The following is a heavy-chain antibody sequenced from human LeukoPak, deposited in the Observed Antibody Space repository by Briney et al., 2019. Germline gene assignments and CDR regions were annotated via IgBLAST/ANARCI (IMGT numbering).Heavy chain of an antibody. CDR2: IYTSGST. D-gene: IGHD2/OR15-2a*01. CDR1: GGSISSYY. CDR3: ARVKWLSSTSFGAFDI. Sequence: PSETLSLTCTVSGGSISSYYWSWIRQPAGKGLEWIGRIYTSGSTNYNPSLKSRVTMSVDTSKNQFSLRLTSVTAADTAVYYCARVKWLSSTSFGAFDIWGQGTMVTVSS. V-gene: IGHV4-4*07. J-gene: IGHJ3*02.